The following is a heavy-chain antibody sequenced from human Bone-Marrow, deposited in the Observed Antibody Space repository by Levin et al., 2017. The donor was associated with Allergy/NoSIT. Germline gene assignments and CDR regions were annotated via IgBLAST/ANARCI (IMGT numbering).Heavy chain of an antibody. CDR3: AKDRLRARIAVGAFDY. J-gene: IGHJ4*02. V-gene: IGHV3-23*01. CDR2: ISGSGGNT. CDR1: GFTFSNYG. Sequence: GGSLRLSCAASGFTFSNYGMSWVRQAPGKGLEWVSVISGSGGNTYYADSVKGRFTISRDNSKNTLYLQMNSLRAEDMATYYCAKDRLRARIAVGAFDYWGQGTLVTVSS. D-gene: IGHD6-19*01.